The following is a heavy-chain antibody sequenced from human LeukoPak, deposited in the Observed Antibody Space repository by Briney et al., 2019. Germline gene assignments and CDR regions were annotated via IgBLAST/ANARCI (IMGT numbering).Heavy chain of an antibody. J-gene: IGHJ6*03. CDR3: ARPEIPEGVLWFYYMDV. CDR2: ISGSGRTI. CDR1: GFIFTSYS. V-gene: IGHV3-48*01. Sequence: GGSLRLSCAASGFIFTSYSFNWVRQAPGKGLEWVSYISGSGRTIYYADSVRGRFTISRDDAKNSLYLQMNSLRAEDTAVYYCARPEIPEGVLWFYYMDVWGKGTTVTVSS. D-gene: IGHD3-10*01.